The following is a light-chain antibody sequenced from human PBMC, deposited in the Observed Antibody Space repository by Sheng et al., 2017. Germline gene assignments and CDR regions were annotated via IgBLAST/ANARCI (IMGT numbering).Light chain of an antibody. V-gene: IGLV6-57*01. Sequence: NFMLTQPHSVSESPGKTVTISCTRSSGSIGNNYVQWYQRRPGSSPTTVIYEDKQRPSGVPDRFSGSIDRSSNSASLIISDLQTEDEGDYYCQSYETTIVFCGGTKLTVL. CDR2: EDK. J-gene: IGLJ2*01. CDR3: QSYETTIV. CDR1: SGSIGNNY.